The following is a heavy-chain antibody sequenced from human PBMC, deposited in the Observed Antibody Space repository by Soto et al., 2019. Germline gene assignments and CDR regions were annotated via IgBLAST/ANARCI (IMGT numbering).Heavy chain of an antibody. D-gene: IGHD3-10*01. J-gene: IGHJ6*02. CDR1: GGSMSRGDYY. CDR2: IYHTGST. Sequence: PSETLSLTCTVSGGSMSRGDYYWSWIRQPPGKGLEWIGFIYHTGSTYYSPSLKSRVAISVDTSKNQFSLKLSSVTAADTAVYYCARVSGIYYYGMDVWGQGTTVTVSS. CDR3: ARVSGIYYYGMDV. V-gene: IGHV4-30-4*01.